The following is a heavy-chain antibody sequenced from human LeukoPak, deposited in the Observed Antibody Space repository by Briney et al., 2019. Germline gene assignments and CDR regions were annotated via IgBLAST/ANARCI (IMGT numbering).Heavy chain of an antibody. J-gene: IGHJ5*02. Sequence: SVKVSCKASGGTFSSYAISWVRQAPGQGLEWMGGIIPIFGTANYAQKFQGRVTITADKSTSTAYMELSSLRSEDTAVYYCARGPYDSSGYYPNWFDPWGQGTLVTVSS. V-gene: IGHV1-69*06. CDR3: ARGPYDSSGYYPNWFDP. D-gene: IGHD3-22*01. CDR2: IIPIFGTA. CDR1: GGTFSSYA.